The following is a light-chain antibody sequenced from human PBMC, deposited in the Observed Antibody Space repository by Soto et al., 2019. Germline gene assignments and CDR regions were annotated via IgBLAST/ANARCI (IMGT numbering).Light chain of an antibody. CDR1: QDINTY. CDR2: AAS. Sequence: DIQLTQSPSFLSASVGDRVTITCRASQDINTYLAWYQQKPWKAPKLLIFAASTLQHGVPSRFSGSGSGTEFTVTITSLQPEDFATYYCQQRKSYPITFGKGTRLEIK. V-gene: IGKV1-9*01. J-gene: IGKJ5*01. CDR3: QQRKSYPIT.